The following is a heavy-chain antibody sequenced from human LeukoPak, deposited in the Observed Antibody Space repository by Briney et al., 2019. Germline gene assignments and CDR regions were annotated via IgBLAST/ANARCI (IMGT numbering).Heavy chain of an antibody. CDR3: ARTSRAVGFGDFDWFDP. D-gene: IGHD3-10*01. CDR1: GYTFTDYY. Sequence: VASVKVSCKASGYTFTDYYMSWVRQAPGQGLEWMGWVNPNNGGTDSAQKFRGRVTMTRDTSIRTVYMELSRLRSDDTAVYYCARTSRAVGFGDFDWFDPWGQGTLVTVSS. J-gene: IGHJ5*02. V-gene: IGHV1-2*02. CDR2: VNPNNGGT.